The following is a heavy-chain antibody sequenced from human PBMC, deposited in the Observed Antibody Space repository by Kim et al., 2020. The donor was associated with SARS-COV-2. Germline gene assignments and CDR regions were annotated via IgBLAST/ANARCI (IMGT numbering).Heavy chain of an antibody. CDR3: ARGDCSSTSCAYDY. Sequence: SETLSLTCTVSGGSIGSGGYYWSWIRQHPGKGLEWIGYIYYSGSTYYNPSLKSRVTISVDTSKNQFSLKLSSVTAADTAVYYCARGDCSSTSCAYDYWGQGALVTVSS. V-gene: IGHV4-31*03. CDR2: IYYSGST. J-gene: IGHJ4*02. D-gene: IGHD2-2*01. CDR1: GGSIGSGGYY.